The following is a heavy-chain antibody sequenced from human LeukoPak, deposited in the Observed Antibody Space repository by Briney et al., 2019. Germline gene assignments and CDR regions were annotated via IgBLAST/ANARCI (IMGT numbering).Heavy chain of an antibody. CDR1: GILFSNTA. CDR3: GKDGGQYSSGPEFDP. Sequence: GGSLRLSWAASGILFSNTAMNWARQSPGRGLEWVSAISGGGERAFYADSVKGRFTISRDNSKNILYLQMNSLTADDTAIYYCGKDGGQYSSGPEFDPRGQGALVTVSS. J-gene: IGHJ5*02. V-gene: IGHV3-23*01. CDR2: ISGGGERA. D-gene: IGHD6-19*01.